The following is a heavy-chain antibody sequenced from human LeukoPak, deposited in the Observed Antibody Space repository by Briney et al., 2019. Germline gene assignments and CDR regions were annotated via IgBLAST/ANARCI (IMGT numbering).Heavy chain of an antibody. CDR1: GGSLSSGDYY. CDR2: IYYSGST. V-gene: IGHV4-30-4*01. Sequence: SQTLSLTCTVSGGSLSSGDYYWSWIRQPPGKGLEWIGYIYYSGSTSYNPSLKSRVTISVDTSKNQFSLKLTSVTAADTAVYYCARVRQQLIDYWGQGTLVTASS. D-gene: IGHD6-13*01. CDR3: ARVRQQLIDY. J-gene: IGHJ4*02.